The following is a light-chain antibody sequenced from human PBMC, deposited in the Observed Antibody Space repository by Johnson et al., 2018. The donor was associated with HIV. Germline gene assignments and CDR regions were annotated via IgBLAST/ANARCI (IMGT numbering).Light chain of an antibody. CDR2: EDN. CDR1: VSNIESYF. V-gene: IGLV1-51*02. CDR3: GIWDASLSPLSV. Sequence: QSVLTQPPSVSAAPGQTVNISCSGNVSNIESYFVSWYQQLPGAAPTLLIYEDNKRPSGIPDRFSGSKSGATATLGITGLQTGDEAYYYCGIWDASLSPLSVFGTGTTITVL. J-gene: IGLJ1*01.